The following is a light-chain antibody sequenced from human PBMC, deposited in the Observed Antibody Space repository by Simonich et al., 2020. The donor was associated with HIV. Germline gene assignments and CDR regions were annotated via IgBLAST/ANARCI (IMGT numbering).Light chain of an antibody. CDR2: ESS. CDR1: SRIVGSFNL. CDR3: CSYGGSSTAM. Sequence: QSALTQPASVSGSPGQSITISCTGFSRIVGSFNLVSWYQQPPGKAPKLMIYESSKPPSGVSHRFSGSKSGNTASLTISGLQAEDEADYYCCSYGGSSTAMFGGGTQLTVL. J-gene: IGLJ7*01. V-gene: IGLV2-23*01.